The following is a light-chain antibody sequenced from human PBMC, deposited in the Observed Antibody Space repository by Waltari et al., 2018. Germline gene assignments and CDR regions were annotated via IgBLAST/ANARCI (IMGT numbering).Light chain of an antibody. CDR3: MQTLQAPRT. Sequence: DIVMTQSPLSLPVTPGEPASLSCRSSQSLLDTNGHKYLDWYLQKPGQSPQLRIYLGSSRASGVPDRFRGSGSGSYFTLNISRVEAEDVGIYYCMQTLQAPRTFGQGTKLEIK. V-gene: IGKV2-28*01. J-gene: IGKJ2*01. CDR2: LGS. CDR1: QSLLDTNGHKY.